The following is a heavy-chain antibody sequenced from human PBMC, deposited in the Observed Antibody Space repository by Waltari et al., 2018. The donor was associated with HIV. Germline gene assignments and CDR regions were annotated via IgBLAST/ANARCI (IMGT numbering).Heavy chain of an antibody. CDR3: ARAGNIVGAQLDS. CDR1: GGSIRSHY. Sequence: QVQLQESGPGLVKPSETLSLTCTVSGGSIRSHYWNWIRQPAGKGLEWIGRIYSGGRTDYNPSLKSRVTMSLDTSKNQFSLRLRSVTAADTAVYYCARAGNIVGAQLDSWGQGTLVTVSS. V-gene: IGHV4-4*07. CDR2: IYSGGRT. D-gene: IGHD1-26*01. J-gene: IGHJ4*02.